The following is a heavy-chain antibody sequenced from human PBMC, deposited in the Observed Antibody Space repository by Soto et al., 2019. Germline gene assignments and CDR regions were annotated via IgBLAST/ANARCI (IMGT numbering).Heavy chain of an antibody. CDR2: ISWNSGSI. J-gene: IGHJ4*02. V-gene: IGHV3-9*01. CDR1: GFTFDDYA. D-gene: IGHD5-18*01. CDR3: AKDIKGYSYRVFDY. Sequence: GGSLRLSCAASGFTFDDYAMHWVRQAPGKGLEWVSGISWNSGSIGYADSVKGRFTISRDNAKNSLYLQMNSLRAEDTALYYCAKDIKGYSYRVFDYWGQGTLVTVSS.